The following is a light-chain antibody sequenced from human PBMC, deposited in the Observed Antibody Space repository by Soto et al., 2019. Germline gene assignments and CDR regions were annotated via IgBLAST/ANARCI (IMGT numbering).Light chain of an antibody. CDR3: QQYNSYSPT. CDR1: QSISSW. Sequence: IQIAQTSSALSASLGDRVTVTWRASQSISSWLAWYQQKPGKAPKLLIYDASSLESGVPSRFSGSGSGTEFTLTISSLQPDDFATYYCQQYNSYSPTFGQGTKVDIK. CDR2: DAS. V-gene: IGKV1-5*01. J-gene: IGKJ1*01.